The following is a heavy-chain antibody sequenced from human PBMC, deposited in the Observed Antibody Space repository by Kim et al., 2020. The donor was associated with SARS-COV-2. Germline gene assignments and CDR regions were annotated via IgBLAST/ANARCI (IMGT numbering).Heavy chain of an antibody. Sequence: SVKVSCKASGGTFSSYAISWVRQAPGQGLEWMGGIIPIFGTANYAQKFQGRVTITADESTSTAYMELSSLRSEDTAVYYCARGRVAGTRLGAFDIWGQGTMVTVSS. J-gene: IGHJ3*02. CDR3: ARGRVAGTRLGAFDI. CDR2: IIPIFGTA. CDR1: GGTFSSYA. D-gene: IGHD6-19*01. V-gene: IGHV1-69*13.